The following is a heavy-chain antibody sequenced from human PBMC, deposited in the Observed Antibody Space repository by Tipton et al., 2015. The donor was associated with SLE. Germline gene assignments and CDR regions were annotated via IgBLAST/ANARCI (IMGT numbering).Heavy chain of an antibody. Sequence: SLRLSCAASGFTFSSYAMSWVRQAPGKGLEWVAFIRYDGSNKYYADSVKGRFTISRDNSKNTLYLQMNSLRAEDTAVYYCARAHTDYGGSMDVWGKGTTVTVSS. D-gene: IGHD4-23*01. V-gene: IGHV3-30*02. CDR1: GFTFSSYA. CDR2: IRYDGSNK. J-gene: IGHJ6*03. CDR3: ARAHTDYGGSMDV.